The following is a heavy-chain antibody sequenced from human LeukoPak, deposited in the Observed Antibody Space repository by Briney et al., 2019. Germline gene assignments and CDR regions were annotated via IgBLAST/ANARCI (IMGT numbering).Heavy chain of an antibody. D-gene: IGHD2-21*02. CDR2: ISYDGSNK. CDR3: AKDRYHYCGGDCSIPNWFGP. Sequence: GGSLRLSCAASVFTFSSYGMHWVRQAPGKGLEWVAVISYDGSNKYYADSVKGRFTISRDNSKNTLYLQMNSLRAEDTAVYYCAKDRYHYCGGDCSIPNWFGPWGQGTLVTVSS. J-gene: IGHJ5*02. CDR1: VFTFSSYG. V-gene: IGHV3-30*18.